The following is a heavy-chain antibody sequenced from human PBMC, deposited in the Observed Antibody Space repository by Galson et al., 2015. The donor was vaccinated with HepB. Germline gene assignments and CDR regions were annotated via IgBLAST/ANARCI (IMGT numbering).Heavy chain of an antibody. CDR1: GFTFSYYA. CDR3: AKVFPEKTDGWYRQALYYLYS. CDR2: ITPSGDNT. J-gene: IGHJ4*02. Sequence: SLRLSCAVSGFTFSYYAMSWVRQAPGKGLEWVSAITPSGDNTYSADSMKGRFTISRDNSQNTLFLQMNSLRADDTAIYFCAKVFPEKTDGWYRQALYYLYSWGQGTRVTVSS. D-gene: IGHD6-19*01. V-gene: IGHV3-23*01.